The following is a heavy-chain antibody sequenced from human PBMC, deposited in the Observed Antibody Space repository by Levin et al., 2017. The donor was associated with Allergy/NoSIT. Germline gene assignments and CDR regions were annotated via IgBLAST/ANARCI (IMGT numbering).Heavy chain of an antibody. CDR1: GFTFSSYA. CDR3: AKAAKQLPAFAYFDS. J-gene: IGHJ4*02. V-gene: IGHV3-23*01. D-gene: IGHD6-6*01. CDR2: ISGSSTYT. Sequence: GGSLRLSCAASGFTFSSYAMSWVRQVPGKGLEWVSAISGSSTYTYYADSVKGRFTISRDNSKNTLYLQMSDLRAEDTAIYYCAKAAKQLPAFAYFDSWGQGTLVTVSS.